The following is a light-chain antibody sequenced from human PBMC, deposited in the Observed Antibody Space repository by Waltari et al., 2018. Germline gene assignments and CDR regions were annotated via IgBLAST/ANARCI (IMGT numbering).Light chain of an antibody. J-gene: IGKJ4*01. V-gene: IGKV3-11*01. Sequence: EIVLTQSPATLSLSPGERATLSCRASQSVSSDLAWYQQKPGQAPRLLIYDASNRATGIPARFSGSGSGTDFPLTISSLEPEDFAVYYCQQRSNWPLPFGGGTKVDIK. CDR3: QQRSNWPLP. CDR2: DAS. CDR1: QSVSSD.